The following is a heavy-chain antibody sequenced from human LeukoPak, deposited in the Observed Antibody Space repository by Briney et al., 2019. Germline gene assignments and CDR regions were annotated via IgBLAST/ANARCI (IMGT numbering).Heavy chain of an antibody. Sequence: GGTLRLSCAASGFTFSSYGMSWVRQAPGKGLEWVANIKQDGSEKYYVDSVKGRFTISRDNAKNSLYLQMNSLRAEDTAVYYCARVRVSSKRFDYWGQGTLVTVSS. D-gene: IGHD2-2*01. V-gene: IGHV3-7*01. J-gene: IGHJ4*02. CDR3: ARVRVSSKRFDY. CDR1: GFTFSSYG. CDR2: IKQDGSEK.